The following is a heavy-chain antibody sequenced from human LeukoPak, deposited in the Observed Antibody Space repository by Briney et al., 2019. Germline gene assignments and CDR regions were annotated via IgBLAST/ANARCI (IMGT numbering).Heavy chain of an antibody. CDR2: MNPNSGNT. CDR3: ARERAAGFDY. D-gene: IGHD6-25*01. CDR1: GYTFTSYD. V-gene: IGHV1-8*01. Sequence: ASVKVSCKASGYTFTSYDINWVRQATGQGLEWMGWMNPNSGNTGYAQKLQGRVTMTTDTSTSTAYMELRSLRSDDTAVYYCARERAAGFDYWGQGTLVTVSS. J-gene: IGHJ4*02.